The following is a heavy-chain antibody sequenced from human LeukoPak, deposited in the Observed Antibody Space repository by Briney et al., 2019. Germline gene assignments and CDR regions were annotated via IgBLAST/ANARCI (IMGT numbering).Heavy chain of an antibody. V-gene: IGHV4-39*01. CDR3: ARTFYNESSGYYPGP. D-gene: IGHD3-22*01. J-gene: IGHJ5*02. Sequence: SETLSLTCTVSGGSISSRSDYWGWIRQPPGKGLEWLGSVYYSGNTYYNPSLKSRVTISVDTSKNQISLKLSSVTAADTAMYYCARTFYNESSGYYPGPWGQGTLVAVSS. CDR1: GGSISSRSDY. CDR2: VYYSGNT.